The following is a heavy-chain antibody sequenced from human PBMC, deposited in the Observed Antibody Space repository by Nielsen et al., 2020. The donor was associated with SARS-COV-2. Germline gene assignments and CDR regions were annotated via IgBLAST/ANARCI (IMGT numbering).Heavy chain of an antibody. CDR1: GGSISSNNW. V-gene: IGHV4-4*02. D-gene: IGHD6-13*01. CDR3: ARFSSSWYPPYYYGMDV. CDR2: IYHRGST. J-gene: IGHJ6*02. Sequence: SETLSLTCAVSGGSISSNNWWSWVRQPPGKGLEWIGEIYHRGSTNYSPSLKTRVTISVDKSKNQFSLELRSVTAADTAVYYCARFSSSWYPPYYYGMDVWGQGTTVTVSS.